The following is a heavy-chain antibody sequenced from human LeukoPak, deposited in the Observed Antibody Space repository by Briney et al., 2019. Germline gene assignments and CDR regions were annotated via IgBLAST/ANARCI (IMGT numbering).Heavy chain of an antibody. CDR1: GFTFSSYA. V-gene: IGHV3-30-3*01. Sequence: GGSLRLSFAASGFTFSSYAMHWVRQAPGKGLEWVAVISYDGSNKYYADSVKGRFTISRDNSKNTLYLQMNSLRAEDTAVYYCARDSKQQLDVYYYYGMDVWGQGTTVTVSS. CDR3: ARDSKQQLDVYYYYGMDV. J-gene: IGHJ6*02. D-gene: IGHD6-13*01. CDR2: ISYDGSNK.